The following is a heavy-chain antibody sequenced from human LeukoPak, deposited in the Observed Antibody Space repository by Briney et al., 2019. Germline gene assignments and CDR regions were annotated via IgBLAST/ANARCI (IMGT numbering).Heavy chain of an antibody. CDR3: ARLRVSGSYLYYFDY. CDR2: ILTSGTT. V-gene: IGHV4-4*09. Sequence: KTSETLSLTCTVSNGSISSYHWSWVRQPPGKGLEWIGYILTSGTTNYNPSLKSRLTISVDTSKNQFTLKLSSVTAADTAVYYCARLRVSGSYLYYFDYWGQGTLVTVSS. CDR1: NGSISSYH. D-gene: IGHD1-26*01. J-gene: IGHJ4*02.